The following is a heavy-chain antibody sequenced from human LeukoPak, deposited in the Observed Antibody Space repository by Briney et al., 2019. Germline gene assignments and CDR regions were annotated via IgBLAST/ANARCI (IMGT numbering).Heavy chain of an antibody. CDR2: IYPGDSDT. J-gene: IGHJ4*02. CDR3: ARREYCSGGSCYPGDY. Sequence: NRGESLKISCKGSGYSSTSYWIGWVRQMPGKGLEWMGIIYPGDSDTRYSPSFQGQVTISADKSISTAYLQWSSLKASDTAMYYCARREYCSGGSCYPGDYWGQGTLVTVSS. V-gene: IGHV5-51*01. CDR1: GYSSTSYW. D-gene: IGHD2-15*01.